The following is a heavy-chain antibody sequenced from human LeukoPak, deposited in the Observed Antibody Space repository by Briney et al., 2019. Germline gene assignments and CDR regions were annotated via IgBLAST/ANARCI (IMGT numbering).Heavy chain of an antibody. J-gene: IGHJ3*01. D-gene: IGHD6-19*01. CDR2: INHSGST. CDR3: AREDAVSSDDAFDL. Sequence: SETLSLTCAVYGGSFSGYYWSWIRQPPGKGLEWIGEINHSGSTNYNPSLKSRVTISIDTSKNQFSLGLSAVTAADTAMYYCAREDAVSSDDAFDLWGQGTMVTVS. V-gene: IGHV4-34*01. CDR1: GGSFSGYY.